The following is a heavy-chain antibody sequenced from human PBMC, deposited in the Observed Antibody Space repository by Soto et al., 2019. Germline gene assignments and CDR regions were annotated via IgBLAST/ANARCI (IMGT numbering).Heavy chain of an antibody. CDR2: ITGSGGST. J-gene: IGHJ4*02. Sequence: TGGSLRLSCAASGFTFSNYAMSWVRQAPGKGLEWVSAITGSGGSTYYADSVKGRFTISRDNSKNTLYLQMNSLRAEDTALYYCAKERYYFDSWGQGTLVTVSS. CDR3: AKERYYFDS. CDR1: GFTFSNYA. D-gene: IGHD1-20*01. V-gene: IGHV3-23*01.